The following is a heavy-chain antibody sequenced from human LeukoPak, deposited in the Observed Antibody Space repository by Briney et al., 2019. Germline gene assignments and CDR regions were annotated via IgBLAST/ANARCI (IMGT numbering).Heavy chain of an antibody. J-gene: IGHJ4*02. Sequence: GGSLRLSWAASGFIFSNYWMSWVRQAPGKGLERVANIKLDGSEKNYVDSVKGRFTISRDNAKGSLSLQMNSLRVEDTAVYYCARDSSRSHVYWGQGTLVTVSS. CDR2: IKLDGSEK. D-gene: IGHD6-13*01. CDR3: ARDSSRSHVY. V-gene: IGHV3-7*01. CDR1: GFIFSNYW.